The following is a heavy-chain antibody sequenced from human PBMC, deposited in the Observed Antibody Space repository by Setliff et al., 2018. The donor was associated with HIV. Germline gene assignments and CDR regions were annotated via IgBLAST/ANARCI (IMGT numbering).Heavy chain of an antibody. CDR3: VRGVTRDISGYYRDEYFQH. V-gene: IGHV1-2*02. D-gene: IGHD3-22*01. Sequence: ASVKVSCKTSGYTFTDYSIHWVRQAPGQGLEWMGWINPNSGGTNFAQKFQGRITLTTDTSTNTAYMEMRTLRSDDTAVYYCVRGVTRDISGYYRDEYFQHWGQGTPVTVSS. CDR1: GYTFTDYS. J-gene: IGHJ1*01. CDR2: INPNSGGT.